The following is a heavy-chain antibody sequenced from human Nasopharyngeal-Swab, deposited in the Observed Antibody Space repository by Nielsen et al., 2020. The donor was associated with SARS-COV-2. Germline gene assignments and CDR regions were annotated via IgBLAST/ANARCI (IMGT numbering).Heavy chain of an antibody. Sequence: ETLSLTCAASGFTFSSYWMSWVRQAPGKGLEWVANIKQDGSETYYVDSVKGRFTISRDNAKNSLYLQMNSLRAEDTAVYYCARDQYYDSSGYYYYGMDVWGQVTTVTVSS. J-gene: IGHJ6*02. CDR1: GFTFSSYW. V-gene: IGHV3-7*01. CDR2: IKQDGSET. CDR3: ARDQYYDSSGYYYYGMDV. D-gene: IGHD3-22*01.